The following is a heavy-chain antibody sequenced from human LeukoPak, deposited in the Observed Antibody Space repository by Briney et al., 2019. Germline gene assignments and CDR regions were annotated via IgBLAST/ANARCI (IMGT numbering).Heavy chain of an antibody. V-gene: IGHV3-64D*06. D-gene: IGHD3-22*01. CDR1: GFTFSLYA. CDR2: VTSNGGST. J-gene: IGHJ1*01. CDR3: AYSSGYYH. Sequence: PGGSLRLSCSASGFTFSLYAMHWVRQAPGRGLEYVSAVTSNGGSTYYADSVKGRFTISRDSSKNTLYLHMSTLRPEDTAVYYCAYSSGYYHWGQGTLVTVSS.